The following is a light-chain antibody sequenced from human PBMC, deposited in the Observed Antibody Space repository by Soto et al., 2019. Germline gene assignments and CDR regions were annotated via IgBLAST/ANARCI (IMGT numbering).Light chain of an antibody. Sequence: EKVLTQFPATLFVSPGERATLSCRASQNVKTRLAWYQQKPGQAPRLLIYDAFTRATGIPARFSGSASGTEFTLTISSLQSEDFAVYYCQQYDEWPLTFGGGTKVDIK. J-gene: IGKJ4*01. CDR2: DAF. V-gene: IGKV3-15*01. CDR1: QNVKTR. CDR3: QQYDEWPLT.